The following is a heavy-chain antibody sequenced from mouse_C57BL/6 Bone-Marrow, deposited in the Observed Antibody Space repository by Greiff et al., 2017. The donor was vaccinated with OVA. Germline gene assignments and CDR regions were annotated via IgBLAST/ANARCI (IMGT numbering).Heavy chain of an antibody. CDR3: ARTYYYGSSYWYFDV. CDR2: INPNNGGT. V-gene: IGHV1-18*01. Sequence: VQLQQSGPELVKPGASVKIPCKASGYTFTDYNMDLVKQSHGKSLEWIGDINPNNGGTIYNQKFKGKATLTVDKSSSTAYMELRSLTSEDTAVYYCARTYYYGSSYWYFDVWGTGTTVTVSS. CDR1: GYTFTDYN. J-gene: IGHJ1*03. D-gene: IGHD1-1*01.